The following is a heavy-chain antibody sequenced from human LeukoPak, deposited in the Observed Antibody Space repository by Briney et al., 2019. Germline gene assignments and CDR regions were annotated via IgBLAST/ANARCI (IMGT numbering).Heavy chain of an antibody. CDR2: IYYSGDT. J-gene: IGHJ5*02. D-gene: IGHD3-16*01. CDR1: GGSVSGYY. CDR3: ARGHYGFDP. V-gene: IGHV4-59*08. Sequence: SETLSLTCTVSGGSVSGYYWSWIRQPPGKGLEWIGYIYYSGDTNYDPSLNSRVTVSVDTSKNQFSLKLSSVTAADTAVYYCARGHYGFDPWGQGTLVTVSS.